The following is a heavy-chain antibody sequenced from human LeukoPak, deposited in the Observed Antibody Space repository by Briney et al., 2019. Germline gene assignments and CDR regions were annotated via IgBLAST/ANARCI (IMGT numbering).Heavy chain of an antibody. CDR3: ARGSSSGYYAFDY. CDR2: IYYSGST. D-gene: IGHD3-22*01. Sequence: PSETLSLTCTVSGGSISSYYWSWIRQPPGKGLEWIGYIYYSGSTNYNPSLKSRVTISVDTSKDQFSLKLSSVTAADTAVYYCARGSSSGYYAFDYWGQGTLVNVSS. CDR1: GGSISSYY. J-gene: IGHJ4*02. V-gene: IGHV4-59*01.